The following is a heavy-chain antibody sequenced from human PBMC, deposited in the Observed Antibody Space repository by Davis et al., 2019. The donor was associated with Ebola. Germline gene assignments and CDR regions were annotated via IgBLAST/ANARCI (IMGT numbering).Heavy chain of an antibody. D-gene: IGHD6-19*01. CDR3: ARGRGSGWYVDY. V-gene: IGHV1-8*03. J-gene: IGHJ4*02. CDR1: GYTFTSYD. CDR2: MNPNSGNT. Sequence: ASVKVSCKASGYTFTSYDINWVRQATGQGLEWMGWMNPNSGNTGYAQKFQGRVTITRNTTISTAYMELSSLRSEDTAVYYCARGRGSGWYVDYWGQGTLVTVSS.